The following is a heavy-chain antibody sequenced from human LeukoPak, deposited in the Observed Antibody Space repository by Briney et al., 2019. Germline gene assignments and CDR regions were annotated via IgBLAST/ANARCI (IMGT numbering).Heavy chain of an antibody. Sequence: SETLSLTCTVSGGSINNNIHYWVWIRQPPGRGLEWVGTIFYSGQTYYNPSLKSRVTISVDTSKNQFSLKLRSVTAADTAVYYCARGGVAAARGTFDYWGQGTLVTVSS. CDR2: IFYSGQT. D-gene: IGHD6-6*01. V-gene: IGHV4-39*07. J-gene: IGHJ4*02. CDR1: GGSINNNIHY. CDR3: ARGGVAAARGTFDY.